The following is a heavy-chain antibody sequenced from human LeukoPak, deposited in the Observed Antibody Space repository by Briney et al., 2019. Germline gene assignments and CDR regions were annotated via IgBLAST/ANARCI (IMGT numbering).Heavy chain of an antibody. CDR1: AFTFRNAW. J-gene: IGHJ4*02. V-gene: IGHV3-15*01. D-gene: IGHD2-15*01. CDR3: TSISSSVVGESFDY. Sequence: GGSLRLSCAASAFTFRNAWMSGVRQAPEKGLEWVGRIKSKIDGGTPDYPAPVKGRFTISRDDSKNTVDLQMNSLKTEDTGIYYCTSISSSVVGESFDYWGLGTQVTVSS. CDR2: IKSKIDGGTP.